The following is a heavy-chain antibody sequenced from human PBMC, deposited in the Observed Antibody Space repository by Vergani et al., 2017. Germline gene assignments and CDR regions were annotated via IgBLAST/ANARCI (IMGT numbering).Heavy chain of an antibody. CDR3: TKAGQYDSDNFHDS. J-gene: IGHJ1*01. D-gene: IGHD3-22*01. CDR1: GFTFSSYA. CDR2: ISGSGGST. V-gene: IGHV3-23*01. Sequence: EVQLLESGGGLVQPGGSLRLSCGASGFTFSSYAMNWVRQAPGKGLEWVSAISGSGGSTYYADSVKGRFTISRDNSKNTLYLQMNSLRAEDTAVYYCTKAGQYDSDNFHDSWGQGALVTVAS.